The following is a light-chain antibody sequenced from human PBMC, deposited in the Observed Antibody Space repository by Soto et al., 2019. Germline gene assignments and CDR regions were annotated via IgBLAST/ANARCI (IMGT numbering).Light chain of an antibody. V-gene: IGKV3-15*01. Sequence: EIVMTQSPATLSVSPGERATLSCRASQSVDSNLAWFQQKPGQAPSLIIYSASTRAAGTPGRFSGSGSGTEFTLTISSLQSEDFAVYYCQQYKNCPPWTFGQGTKVEVK. CDR3: QQYKNCPPWT. CDR1: QSVDSN. CDR2: SAS. J-gene: IGKJ1*01.